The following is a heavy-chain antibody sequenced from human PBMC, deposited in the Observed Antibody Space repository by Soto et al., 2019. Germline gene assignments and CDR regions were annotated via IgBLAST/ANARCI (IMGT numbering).Heavy chain of an antibody. J-gene: IGHJ4*02. CDR2: IIPILGIA. CDR3: ARVDTAMVFGY. D-gene: IGHD5-18*01. Sequence: QVQLVQSGAEVKKPGSSVKVSCKASGGTFSSYTNSWVRQAPGQGLEWMGRIIPILGIANYAQKFQGRVTITADKSTSTAYMELSSLRSEDTAVYYCARVDTAMVFGYWGQGTLVTVSS. CDR1: GGTFSSYT. V-gene: IGHV1-69*02.